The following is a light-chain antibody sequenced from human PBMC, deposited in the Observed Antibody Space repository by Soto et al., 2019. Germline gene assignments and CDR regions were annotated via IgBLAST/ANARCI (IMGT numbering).Light chain of an antibody. CDR1: QGINTY. J-gene: IGKJ1*01. Sequence: DIQLTQSPSFLSASVGDRVSITCRASQGINTYLVWYQQKPGKAPKLLIYAASTLQSRVPPRFSGSGSGTEFTLTISSLQPEDFATYYCQQFNSYPRTFGQGTKVEIK. CDR2: AAS. V-gene: IGKV1-9*01. CDR3: QQFNSYPRT.